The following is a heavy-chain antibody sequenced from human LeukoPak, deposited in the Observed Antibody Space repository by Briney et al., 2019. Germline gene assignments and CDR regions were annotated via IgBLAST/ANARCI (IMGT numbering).Heavy chain of an antibody. J-gene: IGHJ3*02. CDR2: INPNSGGT. D-gene: IGHD2-2*01. Sequence: GASVKVSCKASGYTFTGYYMHWGRQAPGQGLEWMGWINPNSGGTNYAQKFQGRVTMTRDTSISTAYMELSRLRSDDTAVYYCARSVGPIIRSSTRCGAFDIWGQGTMVTVSS. CDR1: GYTFTGYY. V-gene: IGHV1-2*02. CDR3: ARSVGPIIRSSTRCGAFDI.